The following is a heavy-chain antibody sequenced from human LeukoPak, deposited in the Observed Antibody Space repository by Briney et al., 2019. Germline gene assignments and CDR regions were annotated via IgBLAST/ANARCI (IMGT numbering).Heavy chain of an antibody. V-gene: IGHV4-34*01. CDR3: ARADYDYVWGSYRALDY. Sequence: SETLSLTCGVYGGSFSGYYWSWIRQPPGKGLEWIGEINHSGSTNYNPSLKSRVTISVDTSKNQFSLKLSSVTAADTAVYYCARADYDYVWGSYRALDYWGQGTLVTVSS. D-gene: IGHD3-16*02. CDR1: GGSFSGYY. CDR2: INHSGST. J-gene: IGHJ4*02.